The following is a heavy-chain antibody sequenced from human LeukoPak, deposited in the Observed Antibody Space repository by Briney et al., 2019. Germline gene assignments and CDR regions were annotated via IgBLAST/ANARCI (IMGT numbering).Heavy chain of an antibody. J-gene: IGHJ4*02. Sequence: ASVKVSCKASGGTFSSYAISWVRQAPGQGLEWMGGIIPIFGTANYAQKFQGGVTITTDESTSTAYMELSSLRSGDAAVYYCARALPGDGDLFFDYWGQGTLVTVSS. D-gene: IGHD4-17*01. V-gene: IGHV1-69*05. CDR2: IIPIFGTA. CDR3: ARALPGDGDLFFDY. CDR1: GGTFSSYA.